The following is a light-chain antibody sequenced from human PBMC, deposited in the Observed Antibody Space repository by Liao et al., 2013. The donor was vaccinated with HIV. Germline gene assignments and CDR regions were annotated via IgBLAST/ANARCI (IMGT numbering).Light chain of an antibody. CDR3: QVWDNSSDHVV. CDR1: NIGSKS. V-gene: IGLV3-21*01. J-gene: IGLJ2*01. CDR2: NDS. Sequence: SYELTQPPSVSVAPGKTARITCGGNNIGSKSVHWYQQKPGQAPVVVIYNDSDRPSGIPERFSGSNSGNTATLTISRVEAGDEADYYCQVWDNSSDHVVFGGGTKLTVL.